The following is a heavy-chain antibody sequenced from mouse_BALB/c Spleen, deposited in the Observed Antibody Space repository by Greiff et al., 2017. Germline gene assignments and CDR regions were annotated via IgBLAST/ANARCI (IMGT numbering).Heavy chain of an antibody. CDR2: IDPANGNT. V-gene: IGHV14-3*02. Sequence: EVQLVESGAELVKPGASVKLSCTASGFNIQDTYMHWVKQRPEQGLEWIGRIDPANGNTKYDPKFQGKATITADTSSNTAYLQLSSLTSEDTAVYYCARGGNYAMDYWGQGTSVTVSS. CDR1: GFNIQDTY. CDR3: ARGGNYAMDY. J-gene: IGHJ4*01.